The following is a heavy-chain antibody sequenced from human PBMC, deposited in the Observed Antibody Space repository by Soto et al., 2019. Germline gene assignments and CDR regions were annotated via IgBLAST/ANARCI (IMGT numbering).Heavy chain of an antibody. D-gene: IGHD3-3*01. CDR3: AXXXXXXXXXXXXFSGIFDGMDV. V-gene: IGHV3-30-3*01. CDR1: GFTISNYG. Sequence: QVQLVESGGGVVQPGRSLRLSCAASGFTISNYGMHWVRQAPGKGLEWVAVISYDGTITYYTDSVKGRFTISRDNSKNXXYXXMNSLRTEDTAVYXXAXXXXXXXXXXXXFSGIFDGMDV. J-gene: IGHJ6*01. CDR2: ISYDGTIT.